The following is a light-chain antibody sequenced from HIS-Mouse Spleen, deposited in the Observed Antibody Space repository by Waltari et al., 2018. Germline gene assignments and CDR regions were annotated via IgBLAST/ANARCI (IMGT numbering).Light chain of an antibody. V-gene: IGLV3-10*01. CDR3: YSTDSSGNHRV. CDR1: ALPKKY. J-gene: IGLJ2*01. CDR2: EDS. Sequence: SYELPQPPSVSVSPGQTARITCSGDALPKKYAYLSQQKSGQAPVLVIYEDSKRPSGIPERFSGSSSGTMATLTISGAQVEDEADYYCYSTDSSGNHRVFGGGTKLTVL.